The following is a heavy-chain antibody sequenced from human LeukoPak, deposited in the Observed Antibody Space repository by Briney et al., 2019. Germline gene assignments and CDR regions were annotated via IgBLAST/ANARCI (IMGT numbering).Heavy chain of an antibody. D-gene: IGHD6-13*01. J-gene: IGHJ4*02. V-gene: IGHV3-30*04. CDR3: ARGLHDRSWYGAH. CDR1: GFTFSDYT. Sequence: GGSLRLSCADSGFTFSDYTMQWVRQAPGKGLEWVALLPPDGSYQYYADSLKGRFTISRDNFKNALYLQMNSLRLEDTAVYYCARGLHDRSWYGAHWGQGTLLSVSS. CDR2: LPPDGSYQ.